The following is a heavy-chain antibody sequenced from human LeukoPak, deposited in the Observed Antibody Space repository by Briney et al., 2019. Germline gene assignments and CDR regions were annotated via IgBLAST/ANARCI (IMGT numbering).Heavy chain of an antibody. J-gene: IGHJ1*01. CDR3: AKDQQWLVRRYCQH. V-gene: IGHV3-23*01. Sequence: PGGSLLLSCSASGFPFISYAMGWGRPAPGEGLEGVSGIRGSGGSTYDAVSVKDRYTISRDNSKNTLYVQRNSLRAEDTAVYYCAKDQQWLVRRYCQHWGQGTRVSVFS. D-gene: IGHD6-19*01. CDR1: GFPFISYA. CDR2: IRGSGGST.